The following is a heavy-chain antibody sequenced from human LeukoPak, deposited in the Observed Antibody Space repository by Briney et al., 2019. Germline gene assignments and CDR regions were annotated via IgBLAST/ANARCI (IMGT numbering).Heavy chain of an antibody. CDR3: ARAHRAWFFDY. J-gene: IGHJ4*02. Sequence: RQPAGKGLEWIGRIYTSRSTNYNPSLRSRVTMSVDTSKNQFSLKLSSVTAADTAVYYCARAHRAWFFDYWGQGTLVTVSS. V-gene: IGHV4-4*07. CDR2: IYTSRST. D-gene: IGHD3-22*01.